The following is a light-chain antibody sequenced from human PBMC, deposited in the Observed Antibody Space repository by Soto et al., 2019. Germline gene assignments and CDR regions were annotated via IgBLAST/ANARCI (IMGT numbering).Light chain of an antibody. Sequence: DIVMTQSADSLAVSLGERATINCKSSQTALYSSNNKNYLAWYQLKPGQPPKLLIYWASTRESGVPDRFSGSGSGTDFTLTISSLQAEDVAVYYCQQYYSTPYTFGQGTKLELK. V-gene: IGKV4-1*01. CDR3: QQYYSTPYT. J-gene: IGKJ2*01. CDR2: WAS. CDR1: QTALYSSNNKNY.